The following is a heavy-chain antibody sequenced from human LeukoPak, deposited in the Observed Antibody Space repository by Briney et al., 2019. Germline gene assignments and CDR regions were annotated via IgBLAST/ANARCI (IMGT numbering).Heavy chain of an antibody. CDR2: IYYSGTT. V-gene: IGHV4-59*01. CDR1: GGSINNYH. CDR3: TRVRSGGLFDY. Sequence: SETLSLTCTVSGGSINNYHWTWIRQPPGKALEWIGYIYYSGTTGYNPSLNSRVTMSVDTSKNQFSLKVTSVTAADTAVYYCTRVRSGGLFDYWGQGTLVTVSS. D-gene: IGHD2-8*02. J-gene: IGHJ4*02.